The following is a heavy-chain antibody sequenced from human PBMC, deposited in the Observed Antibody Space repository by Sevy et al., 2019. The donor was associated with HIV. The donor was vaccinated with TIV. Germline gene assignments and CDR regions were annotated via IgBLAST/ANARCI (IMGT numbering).Heavy chain of an antibody. Sequence: SETLSLTCAVYGGSFSGYYWIWIRQPPGKGLEWIGEINHSGSTNYNPSLKSRVTISVDTSKNQFSLKLSSVTAADTAVYYCARGNFVEMATIGGPSYYYYGMDVWGQGTTVTVSS. J-gene: IGHJ6*02. CDR1: GGSFSGYY. V-gene: IGHV4-34*01. CDR2: INHSGST. D-gene: IGHD5-12*01. CDR3: ARGNFVEMATIGGPSYYYYGMDV.